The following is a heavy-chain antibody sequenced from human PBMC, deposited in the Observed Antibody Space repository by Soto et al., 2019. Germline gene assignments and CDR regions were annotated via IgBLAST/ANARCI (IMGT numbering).Heavy chain of an antibody. V-gene: IGHV4-59*08. CDR2: IYYSGST. CDR1: GGSISSYY. D-gene: IGHD3-3*01. Sequence: SETLSLTCTVSGGSISSYYWSWIRQPPGKGLEWIGYIYYSGSTNYNPSLKSRVTISVDTSKNQFSLKLSSVTAADTAVYYCARSSAEGGIWSGYYGAEYFQHWGQGTLVTVSS. CDR3: ARSSAEGGIWSGYYGAEYFQH. J-gene: IGHJ1*01.